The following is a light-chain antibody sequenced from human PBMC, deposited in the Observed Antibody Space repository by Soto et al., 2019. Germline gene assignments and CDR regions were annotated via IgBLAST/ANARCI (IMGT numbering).Light chain of an antibody. CDR1: SSDVGGFNF. CDR2: EVI. V-gene: IGLV2-14*03. J-gene: IGLJ2*01. CDR3: SSYTNSITVK. Sequence: QSVLAQPASVSGSPGQSITISCTGASSDVGGFNFVSWYQQHPGKAPKLLIYEVIKRPSGISDRFSGSKSGNTASLTISGLQTEDEADYYCSSYTNSITVKFGGETKVTVL.